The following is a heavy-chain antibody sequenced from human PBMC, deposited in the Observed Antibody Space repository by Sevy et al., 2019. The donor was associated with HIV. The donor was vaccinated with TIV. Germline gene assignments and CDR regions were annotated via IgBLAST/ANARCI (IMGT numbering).Heavy chain of an antibody. Sequence: ASVKVSCKASDYTFSTQGFNWVRQAPGQGLEWMGWISAYNGNTKYAQKFQGRVTMTTDTSTCTAYMELRRLTSDVTAMYYCARDCSPGYYYDAIGVKRDYYFDYWGQGTLVTVSS. J-gene: IGHJ4*02. CDR1: DYTFSTQG. CDR2: ISAYNGNT. CDR3: ARDCSPGYYYDAIGVKRDYYFDY. V-gene: IGHV1-18*01. D-gene: IGHD3-22*01.